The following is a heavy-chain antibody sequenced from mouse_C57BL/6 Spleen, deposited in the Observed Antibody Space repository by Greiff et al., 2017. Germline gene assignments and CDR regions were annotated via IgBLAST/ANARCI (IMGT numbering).Heavy chain of an antibody. Sequence: EVQRVESGGGLVKPGGSLKLSCAASGFTFSDYGMHWVRQAPEKGLEWVAYISSGSSTIYYADTVKGRFTISRDNAKNTLFLQMTSLRSDDTAMYYCARGYGSVYFDVWGTGTTVTVSS. J-gene: IGHJ1*03. CDR3: ARGYGSVYFDV. CDR1: GFTFSDYG. V-gene: IGHV5-17*01. CDR2: ISSGSSTI. D-gene: IGHD1-1*01.